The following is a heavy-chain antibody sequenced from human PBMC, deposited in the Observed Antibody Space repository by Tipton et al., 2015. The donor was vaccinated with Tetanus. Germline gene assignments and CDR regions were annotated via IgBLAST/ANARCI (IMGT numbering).Heavy chain of an antibody. D-gene: IGHD3-22*01. CDR3: AREGYYFDGSSHYYYFDS. CDR1: GDSISSGDYY. CDR2: IYNSGST. Sequence: TLSLTCTVSGDSISSGDYYWSWIRQPPGKGLEWIGYIYNSGSTYYNPSLKSRITISVDTSKSQFSLNLSSVTAADTAVYYCAREGYYFDGSSHYYYFDSWGQGTLVTVSP. V-gene: IGHV4-30-4*01. J-gene: IGHJ4*02.